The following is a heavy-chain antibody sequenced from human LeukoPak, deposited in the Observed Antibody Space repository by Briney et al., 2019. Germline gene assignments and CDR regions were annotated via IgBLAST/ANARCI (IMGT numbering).Heavy chain of an antibody. J-gene: IGHJ4*02. CDR1: GGSISSSSYY. V-gene: IGHV4-39*07. D-gene: IGHD4-17*01. Sequence: PSETLSLTCTVSGGSISSSSYYWGWIRQPPGKGLEWIGSIYHSGSTYYHPSLKSRVTISVDTSKNQFSLRLSSVTAADTAVYYCARVPHAVTTSVVVLYHSDYWGQGTLVTVSS. CDR2: IYHSGST. CDR3: ARVPHAVTTSVVVLYHSDY.